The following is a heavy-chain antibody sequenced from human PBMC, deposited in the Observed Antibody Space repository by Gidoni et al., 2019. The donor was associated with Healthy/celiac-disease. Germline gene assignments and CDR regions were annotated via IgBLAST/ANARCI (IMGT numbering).Heavy chain of an antibody. Sequence: QVQLQESGPGLVKLSQTLSLTCTVSGGSISSGDYYWSWIRQPPGKGLEWIGYIYYSGSTYYNPSLKSRVTISVDTSKNQFSLKLSSVTAADTAVYYCARIQLEPPYYYGMDVWGQGTTVTVSS. CDR3: ARIQLEPPYYYGMDV. D-gene: IGHD1-1*01. CDR1: GGSISSGDYY. CDR2: IYYSGST. J-gene: IGHJ6*02. V-gene: IGHV4-30-4*01.